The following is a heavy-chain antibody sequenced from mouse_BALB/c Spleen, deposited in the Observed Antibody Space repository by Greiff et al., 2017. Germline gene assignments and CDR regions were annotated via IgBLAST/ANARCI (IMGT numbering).Heavy chain of an antibody. CDR2: INPSTGYT. CDR1: GYTFTSYW. V-gene: IGHV1-7*01. CDR3: ARSLYGYHY. D-gene: IGHD1-2*01. Sequence: QVQLQQSGAELAKPGASVKMSCKASGYTFTSYWMHWVKQRPGQGLEWIGYINPSTGYTEYNQKFKDKATLTADKSSSTAYMQLSSLTSEDSAVYYCARSLYGYHYWGQGTTLTVSS. J-gene: IGHJ2*01.